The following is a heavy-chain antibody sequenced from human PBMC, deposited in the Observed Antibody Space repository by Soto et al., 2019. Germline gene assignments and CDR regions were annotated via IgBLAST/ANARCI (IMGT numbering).Heavy chain of an antibody. V-gene: IGHV4-30-4*01. CDR2: IYYSGSP. Sequence: QVQLQESGPGLVKPSQTLSLTCTVSGGSISSGDYYWSWIRQPPGKGLEWIGYIYYSGSPYYNPSLKGRVTISVDTSKNQFALKLSSVTAAATAVYYCARARGATYFDYWGQGTLVTVSS. D-gene: IGHD2-15*01. J-gene: IGHJ4*02. CDR3: ARARGATYFDY. CDR1: GGSISSGDYY.